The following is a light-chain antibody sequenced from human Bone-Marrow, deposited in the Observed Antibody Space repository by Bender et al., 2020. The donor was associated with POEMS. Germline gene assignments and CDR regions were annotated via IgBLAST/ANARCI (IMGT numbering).Light chain of an antibody. CDR2: RNN. CDR3: CTYAGSWV. Sequence: QSVLTQPPSASGTPGQSVIISCSGTDSNFGGNNVNWYQHLPGTAPRLLIYRNNQRPSGVPDRFSGSKSASSASLTISGLQAEDEADYYCCTYAGSWVFGGGTKLSVL. V-gene: IGLV1-44*01. J-gene: IGLJ3*02. CDR1: DSNFGGNN.